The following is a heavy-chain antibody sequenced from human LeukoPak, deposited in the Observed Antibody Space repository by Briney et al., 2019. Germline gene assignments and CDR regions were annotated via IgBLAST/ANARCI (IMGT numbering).Heavy chain of an antibody. V-gene: IGHV3-7*01. Sequence: GGSLRLSCAAAGSTFSSYWVSWVRQHAGKWLEWVAKIKQEGSEKYSVDSVKGRFTHSRDNPKNSLSLPINSLRAEDTAVYYCAREGLRYFDWLFDEDYFDYWGQGTLVTASS. D-gene: IGHD3-9*01. J-gene: IGHJ4*02. CDR2: IKQEGSEK. CDR3: AREGLRYFDWLFDEDYFDY. CDR1: GSTFSSYW.